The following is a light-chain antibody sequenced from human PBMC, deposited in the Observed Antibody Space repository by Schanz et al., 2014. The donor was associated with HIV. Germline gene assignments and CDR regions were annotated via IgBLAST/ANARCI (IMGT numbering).Light chain of an antibody. CDR2: AAS. V-gene: IGKV1-39*01. CDR3: QQTFITPWT. CDR1: QDIRND. Sequence: DIQMTQSPSTLSPSVGDRVTITCRASQDIRNDLGWYQHRPGKAPKLLISAASSLQSGVPSRFSASGSGTDFTLTISALQPEDYATYFCQQTFITPWTFGQGTKVEVK. J-gene: IGKJ1*01.